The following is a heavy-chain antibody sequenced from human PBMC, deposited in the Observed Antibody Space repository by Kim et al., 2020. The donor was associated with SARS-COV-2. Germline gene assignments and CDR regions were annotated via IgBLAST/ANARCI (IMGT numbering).Heavy chain of an antibody. V-gene: IGHV4-59*01. D-gene: IGHD3-10*01. CDR2: IYYSGST. CDR1: GGSISSYY. CDR3: ARTFSVRGVSLVDAFDI. J-gene: IGHJ3*02. Sequence: SETLSLTCTVSGGSISSYYWSWIRQPPGKGLEWIGYIYYSGSTNYNPSLKSRVTISVDTSKNQFSLKLSSVTAADTAVYYCARTFSVRGVSLVDAFDIWGQGTMVTVSS.